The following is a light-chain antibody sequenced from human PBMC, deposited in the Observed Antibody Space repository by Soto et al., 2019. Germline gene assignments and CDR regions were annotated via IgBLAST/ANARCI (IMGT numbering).Light chain of an antibody. CDR3: QQRSNWPPEFT. CDR1: QSVSSH. CDR2: DAS. V-gene: IGKV3-11*01. J-gene: IGKJ3*01. Sequence: EIVLTQSPATLSLSPGERATLSCRASQSVSSHLTWYQQKPGQAPRLLIYDASNRATGIPDRFSGSGSGTDFTLTISSLEPEDFAIYCCQQRSNWPPEFTFGPGTKVDIK.